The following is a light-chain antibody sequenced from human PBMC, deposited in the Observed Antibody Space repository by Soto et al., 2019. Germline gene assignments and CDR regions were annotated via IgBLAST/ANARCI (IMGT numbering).Light chain of an antibody. J-gene: IGKJ2*01. CDR2: DAS. Sequence: EIVMSQSPATLSVSPGERATLSCRASQSVGSNIAWYQQKPGQSPRLLVYDASTRATAIPARFSGSGSGTEFTLTINTLQPEDFAVYYCQQYYQWPSYTFGQGTKVDIK. CDR1: QSVGSN. V-gene: IGKV3-15*01. CDR3: QQYYQWPSYT.